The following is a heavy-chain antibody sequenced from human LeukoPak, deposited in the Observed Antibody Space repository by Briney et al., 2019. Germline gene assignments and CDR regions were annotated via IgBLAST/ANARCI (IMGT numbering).Heavy chain of an antibody. CDR1: GFTFSSYW. CDR3: ATGGSIAASPFDY. J-gene: IGHJ4*02. D-gene: IGHD6-13*01. V-gene: IGHV3-74*01. Sequence: GGSLRLSCAASGFTFSSYWMHWVRQAPGKGLVWVSRINSDGSSTSYADSVKGRFTISRDNAKNTLYLQTNSLRAEDTAVYYCATGGSIAASPFDYWGQGTLVTVSS. CDR2: INSDGSST.